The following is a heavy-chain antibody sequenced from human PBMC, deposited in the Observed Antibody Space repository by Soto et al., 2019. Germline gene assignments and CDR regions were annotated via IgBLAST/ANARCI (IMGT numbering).Heavy chain of an antibody. J-gene: IGHJ4*02. CDR3: ARGSDYDILTGYYPTPYYFDY. CDR1: GGSISSGGYS. CDR2: IYHSGST. D-gene: IGHD3-9*01. Sequence: SETLSLTCAVSGGSISSGGYSWSWIRQPPGKGLEWIGYIYHSGSTYYNPSLKSRVTISVDRSKNQFSLKLSSVTAADTAVYYCARGSDYDILTGYYPTPYYFDYWGQGTLVTVSS. V-gene: IGHV4-30-2*01.